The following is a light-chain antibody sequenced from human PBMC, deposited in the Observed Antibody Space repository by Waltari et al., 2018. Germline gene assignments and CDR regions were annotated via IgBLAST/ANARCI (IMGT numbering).Light chain of an antibody. Sequence: QSALTQPASVSGSPGQSITISCTGASIYVGSYNLFSWYQQHPDKAPKLMIYEDNKRPSGVSTRFSGSKSGNTASLTISGLQAEDEADYYCCSYAGSGTTWVFGGGTKLTVL. CDR1: SIYVGSYNL. CDR3: CSYAGSGTTWV. V-gene: IGLV2-23*01. CDR2: EDN. J-gene: IGLJ3*02.